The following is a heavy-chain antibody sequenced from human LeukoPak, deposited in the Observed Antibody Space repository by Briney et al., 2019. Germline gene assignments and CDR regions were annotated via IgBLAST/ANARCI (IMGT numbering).Heavy chain of an antibody. CDR1: GGSISSYY. CDR3: ARLRQKQQNFDY. V-gene: IGHV4-59*08. CDR2: IYYSGST. D-gene: IGHD6-13*01. J-gene: IGHJ4*02. Sequence: PSETLSLTCTVSGGSISSYYWSWIRQPPGKGLEWIGYIYYSGSTNYNPSLKSRVTISVDTSKNQFSLKLSSVTAADTAVYYCARLRQKQQNFDYWGQGTLVTVSS.